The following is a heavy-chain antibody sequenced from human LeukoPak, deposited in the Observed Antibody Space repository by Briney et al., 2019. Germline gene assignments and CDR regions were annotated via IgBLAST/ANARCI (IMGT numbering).Heavy chain of an antibody. CDR2: ISGSGGST. J-gene: IGHJ4*02. Sequence: PEGSLRLSCAASGFTFSSYAMSWVRQAPGKGLEWVSAISGSGGSTYYADSVKGRFTISRDNSKNTLYLQMNSLRAEDTAVYYCARDLGSGWDYFDYWGQGALVTVSS. CDR1: GFTFSSYA. V-gene: IGHV3-23*01. D-gene: IGHD6-19*01. CDR3: ARDLGSGWDYFDY.